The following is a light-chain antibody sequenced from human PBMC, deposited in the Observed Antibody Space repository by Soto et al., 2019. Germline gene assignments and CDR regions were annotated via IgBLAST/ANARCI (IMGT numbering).Light chain of an antibody. V-gene: IGLV1-40*01. CDR1: SSNIGAGYD. CDR2: GNN. Sequence: QAVVTQPPSVSGAPGQRVTISCTGSSSNIGAGYDVHWYQQLPGTAPKLLIYGNNNRPSGVPDRLSGSKSGTSASLAITRLQAEDEADYYCQSYDSSLSGYVFGSGTKLTVL. J-gene: IGLJ1*01. CDR3: QSYDSSLSGYV.